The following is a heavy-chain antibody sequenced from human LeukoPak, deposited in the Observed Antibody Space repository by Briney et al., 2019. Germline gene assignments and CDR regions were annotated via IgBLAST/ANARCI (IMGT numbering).Heavy chain of an antibody. J-gene: IGHJ4*02. CDR2: IFPSGGEI. CDR3: ATYRQVLLPFES. Sequence: GGSLRLSCAASGSTISTSAMTWVRQVPGKGLEWVSSIFPSGGEIHYADSVRGRFTISRDNSKSTLSLQMNSLRAEDTAIYYCATYRQVLLPFESWGQGTLVTVSS. V-gene: IGHV3-23*01. D-gene: IGHD2-8*02. CDR1: GSTISTSA.